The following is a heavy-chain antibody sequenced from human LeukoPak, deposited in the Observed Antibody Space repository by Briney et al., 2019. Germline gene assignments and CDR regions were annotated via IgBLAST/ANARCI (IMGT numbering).Heavy chain of an antibody. CDR2: INWNGGNT. J-gene: IGHJ4*02. D-gene: IGHD4-11*01. CDR3: ARVASNYDFDY. V-gene: IGHV3-20*04. CDR1: GFTFSGSA. Sequence: PGGSLRLSCAASGFTFSGSALHWVRQASGKGLEWVSGINWNGGNTGYADSVKGRFTISRDNAQNSLYLQMNSLRAEDTALYYCARVASNYDFDYWGQGTLVSVSS.